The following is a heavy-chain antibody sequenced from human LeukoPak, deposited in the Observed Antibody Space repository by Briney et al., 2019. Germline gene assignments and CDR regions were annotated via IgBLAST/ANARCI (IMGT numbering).Heavy chain of an antibody. Sequence: GGSLRLSCAASGFTFSSYGMHWVRQAPGKGLEWVAVISYDGSNKYYADSVKGRFTISRGNSKNTLYLQMNSLRAEDTAVYYCARDADWAGTRPFDYWGQGTLVTVSS. CDR1: GFTFSSYG. CDR2: ISYDGSNK. J-gene: IGHJ4*02. D-gene: IGHD3-9*01. CDR3: ARDADWAGTRPFDY. V-gene: IGHV3-30*03.